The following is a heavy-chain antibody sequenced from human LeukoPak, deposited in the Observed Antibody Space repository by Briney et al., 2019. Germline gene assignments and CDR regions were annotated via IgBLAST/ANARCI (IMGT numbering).Heavy chain of an antibody. CDR1: GGSISSYY. Sequence: SETLSLTCTVSGGSISSYYWSWIRQPPGKGLEWIGYIYYSGSTNYNPSLKSRVTISVDTSKSQFSLKLSSVTAADTAVYYCARDGHAGYYFDYWGQGTLVTVSS. J-gene: IGHJ4*02. CDR2: IYYSGST. V-gene: IGHV4-59*01. CDR3: ARDGHAGYYFDY.